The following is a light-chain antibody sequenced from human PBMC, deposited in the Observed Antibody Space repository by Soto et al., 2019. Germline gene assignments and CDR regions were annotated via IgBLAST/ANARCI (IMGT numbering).Light chain of an antibody. CDR3: QQYGYSPAS. V-gene: IGKV3-20*01. Sequence: EIVLTQSPATLSMSPGERASLFCRASQSVNNNFLAWYQQRPGQAPRLLVFGASSRAAGIPERFSGSGSGTDFALTVSRLEPEDFVVYYCQQYGYSPASCGRGTKVEIK. CDR2: GAS. CDR1: QSVNNNF. J-gene: IGKJ1*01.